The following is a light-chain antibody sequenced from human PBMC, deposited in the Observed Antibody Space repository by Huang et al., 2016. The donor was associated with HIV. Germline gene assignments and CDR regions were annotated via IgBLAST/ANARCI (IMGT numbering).Light chain of an antibody. CDR1: QSISSW. J-gene: IGKJ1*01. Sequence: DIQMTQSPSTLSASVGDRVTITCRASQSISSWLAWYQQKPGKAPKVLIYDASSLESGVPSGFSGSGSGTEFTLTISSLQPDNFATYYCQQYYSYPWTFGQGTKVEIK. V-gene: IGKV1-5*01. CDR2: DAS. CDR3: QQYYSYPWT.